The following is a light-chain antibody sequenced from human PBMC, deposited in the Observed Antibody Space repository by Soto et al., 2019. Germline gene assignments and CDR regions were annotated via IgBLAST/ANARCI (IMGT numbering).Light chain of an antibody. Sequence: DIQMTQSPSSLSASVGDRVTIACRASQSISGWLAWYQQKPGKAPKLLIYDASSLKSGVPSRFSGSGSGTDFTLTISSLQPDDFATYYCQQYDSYSKTFGQGTKVDIK. CDR3: QQYDSYSKT. J-gene: IGKJ2*01. V-gene: IGKV1-5*01. CDR2: DAS. CDR1: QSISGW.